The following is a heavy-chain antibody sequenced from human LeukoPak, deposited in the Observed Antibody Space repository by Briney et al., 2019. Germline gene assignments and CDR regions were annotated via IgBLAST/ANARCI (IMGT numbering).Heavy chain of an antibody. CDR1: GGSISSGDYY. CDR2: IYYSGST. V-gene: IGHV4-30-4*08. J-gene: IGHJ5*02. Sequence: PSETLSLTCTVSGGSISSGDYYWSWIRQPPGKGLEWIGYIYYSGSTYYNPSLKSRVTISVDTSKNQFSLKLSSVTAADTAVYYCVRRPRSTSYWFDPWGQGTLVTVSS. D-gene: IGHD2-2*01. CDR3: VRRPRSTSYWFDP.